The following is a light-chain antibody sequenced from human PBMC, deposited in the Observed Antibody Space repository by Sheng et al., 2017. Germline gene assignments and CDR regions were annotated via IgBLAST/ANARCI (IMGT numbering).Light chain of an antibody. V-gene: IGLV2-14*03. Sequence: QSALSQPASVSGSLGQSITISCTGTSHDVGGYKYVSWYQQHPGKAPKLIIYDVSNRPSGVSRRFSGSRSGNTASLTVSGLQAEDEADYYCNSYTTSGTHVFGTGTKVTVL. CDR3: NSYTTSGTHV. J-gene: IGLJ1*01. CDR2: DVS. CDR1: SHDVGGYKY.